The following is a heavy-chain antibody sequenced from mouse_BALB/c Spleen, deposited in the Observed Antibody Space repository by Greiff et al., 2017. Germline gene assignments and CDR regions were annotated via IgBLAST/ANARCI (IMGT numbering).Heavy chain of an antibody. V-gene: IGHV2-3*01. Sequence: QVQLQQSGPGLVAPSQSLSITCTVSGVSLTSYGVSWVRKSPGKGLEWLGVIWGDGSTNYHPTLISRLSISKDNSKSQVFLKLNSLQTDATATYYRAKPHCDGSRSYWYFDVWGEGTTVTVSS. CDR3: AKPHCDGSRSYWYFDV. CDR1: GVSLTSYG. D-gene: IGHD1-1*01. J-gene: IGHJ1*01. CDR2: IWGDGST.